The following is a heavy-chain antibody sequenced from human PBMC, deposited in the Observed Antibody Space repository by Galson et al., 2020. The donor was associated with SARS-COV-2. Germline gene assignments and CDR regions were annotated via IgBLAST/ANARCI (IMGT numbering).Heavy chain of an antibody. CDR2: IYSGGST. V-gene: IGHV3-53*04. CDR3: ARDNPDYYYGMDV. J-gene: IGHJ6*02. Sequence: GESLKISCAASGFTVSSNYMSWVRQAPGKGLEWVSVIYSGGSTYYADSVKGRFTISRHNSKNTLYLQMNSLRAEDTAVYYCARDNPDYYYGMDVWGQGTTVTVSS. CDR1: GFTVSSNY.